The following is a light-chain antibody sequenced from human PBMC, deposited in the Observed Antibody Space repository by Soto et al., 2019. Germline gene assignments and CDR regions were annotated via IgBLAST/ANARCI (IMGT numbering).Light chain of an antibody. CDR2: GAS. J-gene: IGKJ2*01. CDR1: QSVSSN. Sequence: EIVMTQSPATLSVSPGERATLSCRASQSVSSNLAWYQQKPGQAPRLLIYGASTRATGIPARFSGSGSGTEFTLTIRSMHSEDFAVYYCQQYNNGPLYTFGQGTKLEIK. V-gene: IGKV3-15*01. CDR3: QQYNNGPLYT.